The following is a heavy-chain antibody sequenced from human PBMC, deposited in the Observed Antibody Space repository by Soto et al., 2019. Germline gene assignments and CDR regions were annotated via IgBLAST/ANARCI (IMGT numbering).Heavy chain of an antibody. D-gene: IGHD3-22*01. CDR3: AKDDGETPPITLYYDSSGYPTNFDY. J-gene: IGHJ4*02. CDR2: ISGSGGST. CDR1: GFTFSSYV. Sequence: GGSLRLSCAASGFTFSSYVMSWVRQAPGKGLEWVSAISGSGGSTYYADSVKGRFTISRENSKNTLYLQMNSLRAEDTAVYYCAKDDGETPPITLYYDSSGYPTNFDYWGQGTLVTVSS. V-gene: IGHV3-23*01.